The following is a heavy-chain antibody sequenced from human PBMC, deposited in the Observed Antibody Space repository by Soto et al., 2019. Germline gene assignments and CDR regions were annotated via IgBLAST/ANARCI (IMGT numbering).Heavy chain of an antibody. D-gene: IGHD1-20*01. CDR2: IIPLHNTS. CDR1: GGAFTNYS. Sequence: QVQLLQSGAEVKKPGSSVKVSCKVSGGAFTNYSLNWVRHAPGQGLEWLGGIIPLHNTSNYSLKLLGRGSFTAHISSNTVYMHLSGLTSDDTATYYCAIWSNWNPLYYRGMDVWGQGTTVTVSS. J-gene: IGHJ6*02. CDR3: AIWSNWNPLYYRGMDV. V-gene: IGHV1-69*06.